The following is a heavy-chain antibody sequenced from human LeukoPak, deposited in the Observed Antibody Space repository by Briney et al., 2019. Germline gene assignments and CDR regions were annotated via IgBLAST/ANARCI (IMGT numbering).Heavy chain of an antibody. D-gene: IGHD4-23*01. V-gene: IGHV3-23*01. CDR1: GFTFSSYA. CDR2: FSGSGGST. J-gene: IGHJ4*02. CDR3: AKEGVYGGNDFDY. Sequence: GGSLRLSCAASGFTFSSYAMSWVRQAPGKGVECISGFSGSGGSTYYADSVKGRFTISRDNSKNTLYLQMNSLRAEDPAVYYCAKEGVYGGNDFDYWGQGTLVTVSS.